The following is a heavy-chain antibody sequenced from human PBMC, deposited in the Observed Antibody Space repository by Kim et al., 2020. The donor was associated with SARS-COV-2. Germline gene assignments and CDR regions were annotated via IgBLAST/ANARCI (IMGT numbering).Heavy chain of an antibody. CDR3: ARVVPLSRFGELSALDY. V-gene: IGHV1-18*01. CDR1: GYTFTSYG. J-gene: IGHJ4*02. CDR2: ISAYNGNT. Sequence: ASVKVSCKASGYTFTSYGISWVRQAPGQGLEWMGWISAYNGNTNYAQKLQGRVTMTTDTSTSTAYMELRSLRSDDTAVYYCARVVPLSRFGELSALDYWGQGTLVTVSS. D-gene: IGHD3-10*01.